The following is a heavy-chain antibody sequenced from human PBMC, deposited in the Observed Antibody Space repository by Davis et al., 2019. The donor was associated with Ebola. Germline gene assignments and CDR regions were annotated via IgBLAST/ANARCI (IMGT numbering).Heavy chain of an antibody. D-gene: IGHD3-9*01. CDR2: ISSSSSYI. CDR3: VRDGYYDILTGGDY. Sequence: PGGSLRLSCAASGFTFSSYSMNWVRQAPGKGLEWVSSISSSSSYIFYADSVKGRFTISRDNAKNSLYLQMNSLGVEDTAVYYCVRDGYYDILTGGDYWGQGTLVTVSS. J-gene: IGHJ4*02. V-gene: IGHV3-21*01. CDR1: GFTFSSYS.